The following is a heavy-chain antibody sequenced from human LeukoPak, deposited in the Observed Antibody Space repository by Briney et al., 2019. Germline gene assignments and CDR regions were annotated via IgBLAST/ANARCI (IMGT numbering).Heavy chain of an antibody. J-gene: IGHJ4*02. CDR1: GFTFSSYA. D-gene: IGHD3-3*01. CDR2: VSGNGGIT. Sequence: GGSLRLSCAASGFTFSSYAMSWVRQAPGKGLEWVSTVSGNGGITYYADSMKGRFTISRDNSKNTLFLQMNSLRGEDTTVYYCAKDPVYGSGQSHPSDYWGQGTLVTVSS. V-gene: IGHV3-23*01. CDR3: AKDPVYGSGQSHPSDY.